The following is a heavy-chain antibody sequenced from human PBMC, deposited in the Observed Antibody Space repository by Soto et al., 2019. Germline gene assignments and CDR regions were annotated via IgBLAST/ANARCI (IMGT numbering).Heavy chain of an antibody. CDR2: INHSGST. D-gene: IGHD3-10*01. CDR1: GGSFSGYY. CDR3: ARANLWFGELALTDV. V-gene: IGHV4-34*01. J-gene: IGHJ6*02. Sequence: SETLSLTCAVYGGSFSGYYWSWIRQPPGKWLEWIGEINHSGSTNYNPSLKSRVTISVDTSKNQFSLKLSSVTAADTAVYYCARANLWFGELALTDVWGQGXTVTVYS.